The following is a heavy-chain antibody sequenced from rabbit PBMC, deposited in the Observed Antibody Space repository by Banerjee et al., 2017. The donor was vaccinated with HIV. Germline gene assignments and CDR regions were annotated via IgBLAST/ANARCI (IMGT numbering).Heavy chain of an antibody. CDR1: GFSFSSGYW. D-gene: IGHD4-1*01. J-gene: IGHJ4*01. V-gene: IGHV1S45*01. CDR2: IYAGSSGST. Sequence: QEQLEESGGDLVKPEGSLTLTCTASGFSFSSGYWMCWGRQAPGKGLEWIACIYAGSSGSTYYASWAKGRFTISKTSSTTVTLQMTSLTAADTATYFCARDLAGVIGWNFNLWGPGTLVTVS. CDR3: ARDLAGVIGWNFNL.